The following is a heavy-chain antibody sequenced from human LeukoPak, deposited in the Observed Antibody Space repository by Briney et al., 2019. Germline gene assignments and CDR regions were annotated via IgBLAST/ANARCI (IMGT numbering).Heavy chain of an antibody. CDR1: GFTFDDYT. D-gene: IGHD4-17*01. J-gene: IGHJ6*02. CDR2: ISWDGGST. Sequence: GGSLRLSCAASGFTFDDYTMHWVRQAPGKGLEWVSLISWDGGSTYYADSVKGRFTISRDNSKNSLYLQMNSLRTEDTALYYCVSGGDYPKSFYYYGMDVWGQGTTVTVSS. V-gene: IGHV3-43*01. CDR3: VSGGDYPKSFYYYGMDV.